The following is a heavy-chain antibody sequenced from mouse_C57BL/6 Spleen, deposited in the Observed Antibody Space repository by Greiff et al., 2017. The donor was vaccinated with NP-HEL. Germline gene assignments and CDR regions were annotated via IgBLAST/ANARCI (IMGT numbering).Heavy chain of an antibody. CDR2: IDPSDSYT. Sequence: QVQLQQPGAELVKPGASVKLSCKASGYTFTSYWMQWVKQRPGQGLEWIGEIDPSDSYTNYNQKFKGKATLTVDTSSRTAYMQLSSLTSEDSAVYYCARCEAGDGYPYYYAMDYWGQGTSVTVSS. D-gene: IGHD2-3*01. CDR1: GYTFTSYW. CDR3: ARCEAGDGYPYYYAMDY. V-gene: IGHV1-50*01. J-gene: IGHJ4*01.